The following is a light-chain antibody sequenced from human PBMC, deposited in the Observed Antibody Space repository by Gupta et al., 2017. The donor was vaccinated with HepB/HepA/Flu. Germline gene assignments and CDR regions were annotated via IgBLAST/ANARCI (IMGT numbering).Light chain of an antibody. J-gene: IGKJ4*01. V-gene: IGKV3-11*01. CDR3: QQRSNWLT. CDR2: DAS. Sequence: EIVLTQSPATLSLSPGERATLSCRASQSVSSYLAWYQQKPGQPPRLLIYDASNRATGIPDRFSGSGSGTDFTLTTSGRETEDFAVYYFQQRSNWLTSGGGTKVEIK. CDR1: QSVSSY.